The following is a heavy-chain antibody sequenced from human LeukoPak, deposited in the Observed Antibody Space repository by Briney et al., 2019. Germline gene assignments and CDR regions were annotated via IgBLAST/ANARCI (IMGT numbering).Heavy chain of an antibody. D-gene: IGHD1-1*01. Sequence: PGGSLRLSCAGSGFTFSDFWMTWVRQTPGKGLEWVANIKDDGTEKNLVDSVKGRFTISRDNTKNLLFLEMNNLRGDDTAIYYCVRESRPGGAMGLYHNLDYWGQGTLVAVSS. J-gene: IGHJ4*02. V-gene: IGHV3-7*01. CDR1: GFTFSDFW. CDR2: IKDDGTEK. CDR3: VRESRPGGAMGLYHNLDY.